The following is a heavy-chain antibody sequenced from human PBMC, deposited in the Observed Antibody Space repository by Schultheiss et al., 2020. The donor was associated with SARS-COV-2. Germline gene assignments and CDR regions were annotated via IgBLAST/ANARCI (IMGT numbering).Heavy chain of an antibody. CDR3: ARDYGDSSSSLRWFDP. V-gene: IGHV1-69*13. CDR2: IIPIFGTA. D-gene: IGHD6-6*01. J-gene: IGHJ5*02. CDR1: GGTFSSYA. Sequence: SVKVSCKASGGTFSSYAISWVRQAPGQGLEWMGGIIPIFGTANYAQKFQGRVTITADESTSTAYMELSSLRSEDTAVYYCARDYGDSSSSLRWFDPWGQGTLVTVSS.